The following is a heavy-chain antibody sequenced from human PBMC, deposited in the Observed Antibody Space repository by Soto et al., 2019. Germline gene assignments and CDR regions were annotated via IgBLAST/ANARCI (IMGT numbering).Heavy chain of an antibody. CDR1: GYTLTELS. D-gene: IGHD4-17*01. CDR2: FDPEDGET. CDR3: ATLGSHLYGDYHGMDV. J-gene: IGHJ6*02. V-gene: IGHV1-24*01. Sequence: ASVKVSCKVSGYTLTELSMHWVRQAPGKGLEWMGGFDPEDGETIYAQKFQGRVTMTEDTSTDTAYMELSSLRSEDTAVYYCATLGSHLYGDYHGMDVWGQGTTVTVSS.